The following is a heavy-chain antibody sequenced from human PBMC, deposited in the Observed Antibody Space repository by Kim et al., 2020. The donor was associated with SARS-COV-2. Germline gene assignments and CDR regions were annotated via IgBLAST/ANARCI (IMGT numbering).Heavy chain of an antibody. CDR2: ITSNSSYI. CDR3: ARAVAGRGAFDI. D-gene: IGHD2-15*01. V-gene: IGHV3-21*01. CDR1: GFTFSSYS. Sequence: GGSLRLSCAASGFTFSSYSMNWVRQAPGKGLEWVSSITSNSSYIYYADSVKGRFTISRDNAKNSLYLQMNSLRAEDTAVYYCARAVAGRGAFDIWGQETMVTVSS. J-gene: IGHJ3*02.